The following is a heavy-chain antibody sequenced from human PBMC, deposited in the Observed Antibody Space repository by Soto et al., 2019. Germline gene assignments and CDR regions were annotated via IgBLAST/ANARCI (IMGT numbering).Heavy chain of an antibody. CDR2: MNPNSANT. V-gene: IGHV1-8*01. D-gene: IGHD3-10*01. Sequence: QVQLVQSGAEVKKPGASVKVSCKASGYTFTSYDINWVRQATGQGLEWMGWMNPNSANTGYAQKFQGRVTMTRNTSISTAYMELSSLRSEDTAVYYCARRYQAFGKDYFDYWGQGTLVTVSS. J-gene: IGHJ4*02. CDR1: GYTFTSYD. CDR3: ARRYQAFGKDYFDY.